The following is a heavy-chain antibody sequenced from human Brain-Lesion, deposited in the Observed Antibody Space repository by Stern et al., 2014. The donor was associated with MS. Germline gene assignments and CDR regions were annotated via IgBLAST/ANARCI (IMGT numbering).Heavy chain of an antibody. CDR2: VSYDGSNK. D-gene: IGHD2/OR15-2a*01. J-gene: IGHJ5*02. Sequence: VQLVESGGGVVKPGRPLRLSCVASGFTFGSCDMHWVRQAPGKGLAWVAGVSYDGSNKYYAESVQGRFTISRDNSQNTRYMQMSSLRPEDTAVYYCAKDRQYLTYFFDHWGQGSLVTVSS. V-gene: IGHV3-30*18. CDR1: GFTFGSCD. CDR3: AKDRQYLTYFFDH.